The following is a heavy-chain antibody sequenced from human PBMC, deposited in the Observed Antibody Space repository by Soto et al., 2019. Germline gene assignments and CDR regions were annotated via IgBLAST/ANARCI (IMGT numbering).Heavy chain of an antibody. CDR3: ASKEGAGYYYYGMAV. J-gene: IGHJ6*02. CDR1: GGTFSSYA. V-gene: IGHV1-69*06. CDR2: IIPIFGTA. Sequence: SVKVSCKASGGTFSSYAISWVRQAPGQGLEWMGGIIPIFGTANYAQKFQGRVTITADKSTSTAYMELSSLRSEDTAVYYCASKEGAGYYYYGMAVWGQGTTVTVSS.